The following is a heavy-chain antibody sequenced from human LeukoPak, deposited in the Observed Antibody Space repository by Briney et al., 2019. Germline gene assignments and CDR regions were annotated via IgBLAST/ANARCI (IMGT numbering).Heavy chain of an antibody. CDR2: MDSSGDVI. CDR1: GFIFSDYY. D-gene: IGHD1-1*01. CDR3: AKDLEDYYYYMDV. Sequence: GGSLRLSCAASGFIFSDYYMTWIRQAPGKGLEWLSYMDSSGDVIYYADSVKGRFTISRDNSKNTLYLQMNSLRAEDTAVYYCAKDLEDYYYYMDVWGKGTTVTVSS. V-gene: IGHV3-11*04. J-gene: IGHJ6*03.